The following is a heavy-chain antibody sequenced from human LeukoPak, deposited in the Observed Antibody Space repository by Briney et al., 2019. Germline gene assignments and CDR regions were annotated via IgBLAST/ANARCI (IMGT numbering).Heavy chain of an antibody. Sequence: GGSLRLSCAASGFTFSTYAMSWVRQAPGKGLEWVSHFGGSGCTIYYADSVKGRFTISRDNSKNTLYLQMNSLRDEDTAVYYCARYKYYDFWSGYSNFDYWGQGTLVTVSS. CDR1: GFTFSTYA. D-gene: IGHD3-3*01. J-gene: IGHJ4*02. CDR2: FGGSGCTI. CDR3: ARYKYYDFWSGYSNFDY. V-gene: IGHV3-23*01.